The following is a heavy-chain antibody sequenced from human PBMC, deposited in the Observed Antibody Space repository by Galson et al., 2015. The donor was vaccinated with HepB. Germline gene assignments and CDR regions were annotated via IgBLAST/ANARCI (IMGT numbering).Heavy chain of an antibody. V-gene: IGHV4-34*01. CDR1: GGSFSGYF. CDR3: ARKVVVVVAATRNWFDP. D-gene: IGHD2-15*01. J-gene: IGHJ5*02. CDR2: TTPYGRT. Sequence: TCAVYGGSFSGYFWSWIRQSPGKGLEWIGETTPYGRTNYNPSLKSRVTISVDTSKNQISLKLSSVTAADTAVYYCARKVVVVVAATRNWFDPWGQGTLVTVSS.